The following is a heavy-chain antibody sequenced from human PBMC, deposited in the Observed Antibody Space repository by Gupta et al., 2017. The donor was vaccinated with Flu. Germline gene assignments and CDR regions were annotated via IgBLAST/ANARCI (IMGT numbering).Heavy chain of an antibody. CDR1: GGSISSGSYY. CDR3: ASANRTNDAFDI. V-gene: IGHV4-61*02. D-gene: IGHD2-8*01. J-gene: IGHJ3*02. Sequence: QVQLQESGPGLVKPSQTLSLTCTVSGGSISSGSYYWSSIRQPAGKGLEWIGRIYTSGSTNYNPSRKSRVTISVDTSKNQFSLKLSSVTAADTAVYYWASANRTNDAFDIWGQGTMVTVSS. CDR2: IYTSGST.